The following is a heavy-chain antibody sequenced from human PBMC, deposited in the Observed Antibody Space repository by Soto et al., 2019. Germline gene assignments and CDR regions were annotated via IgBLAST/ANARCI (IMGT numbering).Heavy chain of an antibody. Sequence: QLQLQESGSGLVKPSQTLSLTCAVSGGSLSSGGYSWSWIRQPPGKGLEWIGYIYHRGSTYYNPSLKSRGTISVDRSKNQFSLKLSSVTAADTAVYYCARVRCSSTSCYLSWFDPWGQGTLVTVSS. CDR1: GGSLSSGGYS. J-gene: IGHJ5*02. D-gene: IGHD2-2*01. CDR2: IYHRGST. CDR3: ARVRCSSTSCYLSWFDP. V-gene: IGHV4-30-2*01.